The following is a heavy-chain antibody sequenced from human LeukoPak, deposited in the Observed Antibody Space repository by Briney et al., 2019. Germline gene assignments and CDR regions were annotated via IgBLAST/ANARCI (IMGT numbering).Heavy chain of an antibody. Sequence: PSETLSLTCTVSGGSISSGSYFWSWIRQPAGKGLEWIGRIYTSGSTNYNPSLKSRVTISVDTSKNQFSLKLSSVTAADTAVYYCARDSYCSSTSCLFDYWGQGTLVTASS. D-gene: IGHD2-2*01. CDR1: GGSISSGSYF. J-gene: IGHJ4*02. CDR2: IYTSGST. V-gene: IGHV4-61*02. CDR3: ARDSYCSSTSCLFDY.